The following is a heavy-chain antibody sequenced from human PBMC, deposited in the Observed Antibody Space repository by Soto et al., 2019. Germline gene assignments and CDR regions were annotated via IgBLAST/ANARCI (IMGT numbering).Heavy chain of an antibody. CDR3: ATEVIIITFGGVDY. CDR2: ISHDGSNK. D-gene: IGHD3-16*01. J-gene: IGHJ4*02. V-gene: IGHV3-30*03. Sequence: PGGSLRLSCAASGFTFSSYGMHWVRQAPGKGLEWVAVISHDGSNKYFADSVKGRFTISRDNSQNTLYLQMNSLRAEDTAVYYCATEVIIITFGGVDYWGQGTLVTVSS. CDR1: GFTFSSYG.